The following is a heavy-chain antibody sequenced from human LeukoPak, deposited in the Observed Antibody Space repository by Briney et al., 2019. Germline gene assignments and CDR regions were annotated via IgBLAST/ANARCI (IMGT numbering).Heavy chain of an antibody. V-gene: IGHV4-39*01. J-gene: IGHJ4*02. CDR2: IYYSGST. D-gene: IGHD3-22*01. CDR1: GGSISSSSYS. CDR3: ARRTMIVVDGFDY. Sequence: SETLSLTCTVSGGSISSSSYSWGWIRQPPGKGLEWIGSIYYSGSTYYNPSLKSRVTISVDTSKNQFSLKLSSVTAADTAVYYCARRTMIVVDGFDYWGQGTLVTVSS.